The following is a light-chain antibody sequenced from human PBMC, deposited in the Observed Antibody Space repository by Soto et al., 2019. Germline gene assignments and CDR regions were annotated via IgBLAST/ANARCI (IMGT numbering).Light chain of an antibody. CDR3: SSFTSNRIYV. V-gene: IGLV1-40*01. Sequence: QSVLTQPPSVSGAPGQRVTISCTGSNSNIGAGYDVHWYQQFPGTAPKLLIYGNINRPSGVPDRFSASKSGLTASLTISGLQPEDEADYYCSSFTSNRIYVFGPGTKLTVL. CDR2: GNI. J-gene: IGLJ1*01. CDR1: NSNIGAGYD.